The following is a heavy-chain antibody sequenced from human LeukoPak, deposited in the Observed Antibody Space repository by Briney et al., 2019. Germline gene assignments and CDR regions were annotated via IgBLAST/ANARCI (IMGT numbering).Heavy chain of an antibody. D-gene: IGHD1-26*01. CDR1: GFTFSSYA. CDR3: AKGSATPY. CDR2: ISYDGSNK. V-gene: IGHV3-30-3*01. J-gene: IGHJ4*02. Sequence: PGRSLRLSCAASGFTFSSYAMHWVRQAPGKGLEWVAVISYDGSNKYYADSVKGRFTISRDNSKNTLYLQMNSLRAEDTAVYYCAKGSATPYWGQGTLVTVST.